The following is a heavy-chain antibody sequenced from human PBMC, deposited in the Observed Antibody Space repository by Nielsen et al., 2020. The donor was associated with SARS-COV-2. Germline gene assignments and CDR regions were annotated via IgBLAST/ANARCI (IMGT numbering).Heavy chain of an antibody. CDR3: ARDRNGRHDY. CDR2: ISSSSTYI. Sequence: GGSLRFSCAASGFTFSSYSMNWVRQAPGEGLEWVSSISSSSTYIYYADSVKGRFTISRDNAKNSLYLQMNSLRAEDTAVYYCARDRNGRHDYWGQGTLVTVSS. V-gene: IGHV3-21*01. J-gene: IGHJ4*02. D-gene: IGHD2-8*01. CDR1: GFTFSSYS.